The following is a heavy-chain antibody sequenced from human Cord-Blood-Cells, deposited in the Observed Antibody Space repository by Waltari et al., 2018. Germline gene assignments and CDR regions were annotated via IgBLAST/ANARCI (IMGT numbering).Heavy chain of an antibody. CDR3: AKGGSSGWLNFDY. Sequence: EVQLLESGGGLVQPGGSLRLSCAASGFTFSSYAMSWVRRAPGKGLGWVSASSGSGGRTYYADSVKGRFTISRDNSKNTLYLQMNSLRAGDTAVYYCAKGGSSGWLNFDYWGQGTLVTVSS. CDR1: GFTFSSYA. CDR2: SSGSGGRT. D-gene: IGHD6-19*01. J-gene: IGHJ4*02. V-gene: IGHV3-23*01.